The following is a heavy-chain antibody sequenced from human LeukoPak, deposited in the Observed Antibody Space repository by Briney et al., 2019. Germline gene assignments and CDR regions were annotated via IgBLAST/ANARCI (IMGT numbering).Heavy chain of an antibody. Sequence: GGSLRLSCAASGFTFSSYGMHWVRQAPGKGLEWVAFIRYDGSNKYYADSVKGRFTISRDNSKNTLYLQMNSLRAEDTAVYYCAKDRIVVVPAAIPSYYFDYWGQGTLVTVSS. V-gene: IGHV3-30*02. J-gene: IGHJ4*02. CDR3: AKDRIVVVPAAIPSYYFDY. D-gene: IGHD2-2*01. CDR2: IRYDGSNK. CDR1: GFTFSSYG.